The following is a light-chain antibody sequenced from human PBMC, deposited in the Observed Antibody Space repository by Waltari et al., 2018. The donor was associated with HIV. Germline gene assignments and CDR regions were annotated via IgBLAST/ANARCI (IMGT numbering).Light chain of an antibody. V-gene: IGKV1-5*03. CDR1: QSISSW. J-gene: IGKJ2*03. CDR3: QQYNSYAYS. CDR2: KAS. Sequence: DIQMTQSPSTLSASVGDRVNITCRASQSISSWLAWYQQKPGKAPNLLIYKASSLESGVPSRFSGSGSGTEFTLTISSLQPDDFATYYCQQYNSYAYSFGQGTKLEIK.